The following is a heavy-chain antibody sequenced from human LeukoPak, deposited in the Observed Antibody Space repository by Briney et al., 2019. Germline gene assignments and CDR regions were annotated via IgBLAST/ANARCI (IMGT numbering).Heavy chain of an antibody. J-gene: IGHJ4*02. V-gene: IGHV3-48*04. CDR1: GFIFSTYS. CDR2: ISSSGSTI. Sequence: GGSLRLSCAASGFIFSTYSMNWVRQAPGKGLEWVSYISSSGSTIYYADSVKGRFTISRDNAKYSLYLQMNSLRAEDTAVCYCARGGLGSWTFDSWGQGTLVTVSS. CDR3: ARGGLGSWTFDS. D-gene: IGHD1-26*01.